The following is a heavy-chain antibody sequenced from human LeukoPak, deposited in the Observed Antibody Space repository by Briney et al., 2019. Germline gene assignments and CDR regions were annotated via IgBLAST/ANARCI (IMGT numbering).Heavy chain of an antibody. J-gene: IGHJ3*02. V-gene: IGHV4-39*07. D-gene: IGHD3-10*01. Sequence: SETLSLTCTVSGGSISSSSYYWGWFRQPPGKGLEWIGNIYYSGSTYYNPSLKSRVTISVDTSKNQFSLKLSSVTAADTAVYFCARGPYSYGSGAFDIWGQGTMVTVSS. CDR1: GGSISSSSYY. CDR2: IYYSGST. CDR3: ARGPYSYGSGAFDI.